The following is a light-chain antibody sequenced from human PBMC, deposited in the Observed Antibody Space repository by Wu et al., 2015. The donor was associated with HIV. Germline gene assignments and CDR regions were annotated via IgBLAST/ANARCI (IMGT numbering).Light chain of an antibody. CDR3: QQYNYWLYS. CDR1: QRVSSNY. CDR2: GAS. Sequence: IVLTQSPGTLSLSPGERATLSCRASQRVSSNYFAWYQQKFGQAPRLLIYGASIRATGIPDRFSGSGSGTEFTLTISSLQSEDLAIYYCQQYNYWLYSFGRGPRWRSN. J-gene: IGKJ2*01. V-gene: IGKV3-20*01.